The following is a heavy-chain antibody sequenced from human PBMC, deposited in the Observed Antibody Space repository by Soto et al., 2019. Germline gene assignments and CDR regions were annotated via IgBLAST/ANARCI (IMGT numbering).Heavy chain of an antibody. CDR1: GYTFTSYA. CDR2: INAGNGNT. CDR3: VRYCSGGSCYHNEYYYYGMDV. D-gene: IGHD2-15*01. V-gene: IGHV1-3*01. J-gene: IGHJ6*02. Sequence: ASVKVSCKASGYTFTSYAMHWVRQAPGQRLEWMGWINAGNGNTKYSQKFQGRVTITRDTSASTAYMELSSLRSEDTAVYYCVRYCSGGSCYHNEYYYYGMDVWGQGTTVTVSS.